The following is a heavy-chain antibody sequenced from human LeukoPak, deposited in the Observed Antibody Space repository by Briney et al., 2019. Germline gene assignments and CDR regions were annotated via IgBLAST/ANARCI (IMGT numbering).Heavy chain of an antibody. J-gene: IGHJ4*02. CDR1: GFTFSSYG. V-gene: IGHV3-30*03. CDR3: ARGRVGATKAFDY. CDR2: ISYDGSNK. Sequence: GGSLRLSCAASGFTFSSYGMHWVRQAPGKGLEWVAVISYDGSNKYYADSVKGRFTISRDNAKNSLYLQMNSLRAEDTAVYYCARGRVGATKAFDYWGQGTLVTVSS. D-gene: IGHD1-26*01.